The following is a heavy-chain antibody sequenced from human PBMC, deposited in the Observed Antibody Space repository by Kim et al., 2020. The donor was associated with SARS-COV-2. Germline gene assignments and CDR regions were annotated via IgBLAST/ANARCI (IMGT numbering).Heavy chain of an antibody. Sequence: SETLSLTCNVSDASMSRGNYYWSWIRQIPGKGLEWIGYIYNSGSAFYNPSLKSRVTISRDASTFHFSLQLRSVTAADTAVYFCARGQSLARRPPLDYWGQGILVTVSS. D-gene: IGHD6-6*01. V-gene: IGHV4-31*03. CDR1: DASMSRGNYY. J-gene: IGHJ4*02. CDR2: IYNSGSA. CDR3: ARGQSLARRPPLDY.